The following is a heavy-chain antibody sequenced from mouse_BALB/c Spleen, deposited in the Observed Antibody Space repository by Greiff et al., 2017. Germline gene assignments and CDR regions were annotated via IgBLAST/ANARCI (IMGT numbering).Heavy chain of an antibody. CDR2: ISSGGST. Sequence: EVQGVESGGGLVKPGGSLKLSCAASGFTFSSYAMSWVRQTPEKRLEWVASISSGGSTYYPDSVKGRFTISRDNARNILYLQMSSLRSEDTAMYYCARRWEYGGFAYWGQGTLVTVSA. CDR3: ARRWEYGGFAY. V-gene: IGHV5-6-5*01. CDR1: GFTFSSYA. J-gene: IGHJ3*01. D-gene: IGHD5-1*01.